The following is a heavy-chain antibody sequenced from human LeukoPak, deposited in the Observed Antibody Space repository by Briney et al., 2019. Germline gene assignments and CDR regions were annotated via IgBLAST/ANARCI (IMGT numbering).Heavy chain of an antibody. CDR3: VGDDGDV. CDR2: IDEDGSGK. V-gene: IGHV3-7*01. Sequence: PGGSLRLSCVFSGFTFSNYWMKWVRQAPGKGLEWVASIDEDGSGKYSMDSVKDRVTISRDNAKNSLDLQINSLTVEDTAIYYCVGDDGDVWGKGTTVTVSS. CDR1: GFTFSNYW. J-gene: IGHJ6*04.